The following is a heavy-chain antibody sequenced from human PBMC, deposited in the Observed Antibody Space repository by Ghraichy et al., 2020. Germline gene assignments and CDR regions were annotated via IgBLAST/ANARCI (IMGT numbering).Heavy chain of an antibody. CDR1: GGSVSSGSYY. CDR3: ARTGIAAAGAFDI. D-gene: IGHD6-13*01. Sequence: LETLSLTCTVSGGSVSSGSYYWSWIRQPPGKGLEWIGYIYYSGSTNYNPSLKSRVTISVDTSKNQFSLKLSSVTAADTAVYYCARTGIAAAGAFDIWGQGTMVTVSS. J-gene: IGHJ3*02. CDR2: IYYSGST. V-gene: IGHV4-61*01.